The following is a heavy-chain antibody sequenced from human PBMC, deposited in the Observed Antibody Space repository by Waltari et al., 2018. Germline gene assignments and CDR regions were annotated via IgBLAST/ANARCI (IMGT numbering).Heavy chain of an antibody. CDR1: GFTFSNAW. CDR2: IKSKTDGGTT. Sequence: EVQLVESGGGLVKPGGSLRLSCAASGFTFSNAWMSWVRQAPGKGLEWVGRIKSKTDGGTTDYAAPVKGRFTISRDDSKNTLYLQMNSLKTEDTAVYYCARDIDFWSGYGMDVWGQGTTVTVSS. J-gene: IGHJ6*02. D-gene: IGHD3-3*01. V-gene: IGHV3-15*01. CDR3: ARDIDFWSGYGMDV.